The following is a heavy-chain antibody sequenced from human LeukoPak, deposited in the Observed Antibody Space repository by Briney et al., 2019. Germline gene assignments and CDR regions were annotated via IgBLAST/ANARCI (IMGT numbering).Heavy chain of an antibody. Sequence: GGSLRLSCAASGFTFSTYRMSWVRQAPGKGLEWVANIKQDGSEKHYVDSVKGRFTISRDNAKNSLYLQMSSLRAEDTAVYYCTRVGPRVNPDYYYYYMDVWGKGTTVTVSS. CDR2: IKQDGSEK. V-gene: IGHV3-7*01. J-gene: IGHJ6*03. CDR3: TRVGPRVNPDYYYYYMDV. D-gene: IGHD1-14*01. CDR1: GFTFSTYR.